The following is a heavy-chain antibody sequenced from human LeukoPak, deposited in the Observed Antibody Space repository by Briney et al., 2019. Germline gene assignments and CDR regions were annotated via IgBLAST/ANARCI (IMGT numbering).Heavy chain of an antibody. CDR3: AKFTAAAPRGWFDP. V-gene: IGHV3-23*01. D-gene: IGHD6-13*01. Sequence: GGSLRLSCAASGFTFSSYAMSWVRQAPGKGLEWVSAISDSGGSTYYADSVKGRFTISRDNSKNTLYLQMNSLRAEDTAVYYCAKFTAAAPRGWFDPWGQGTLVTVSS. J-gene: IGHJ5*02. CDR1: GFTFSSYA. CDR2: ISDSGGST.